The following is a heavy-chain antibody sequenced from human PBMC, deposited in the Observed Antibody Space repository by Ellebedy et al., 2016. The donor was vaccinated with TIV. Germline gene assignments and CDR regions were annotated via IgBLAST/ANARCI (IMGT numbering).Heavy chain of an antibody. CDR3: AKQLGYCSDGNCYFDY. CDR1: GFTFSSSA. J-gene: IGHJ4*02. V-gene: IGHV3-23*01. Sequence: GGSLRLXXEASGFTFSSSAMSWVRQAPGKGLEWVSAISGSGAATFYADSVRGQFTISRDNSKSTLYLQMNSLRGEDTAVYYCAKQLGYCSDGNCYFDYWGQGTLVTVSS. CDR2: ISGSGAAT. D-gene: IGHD2-15*01.